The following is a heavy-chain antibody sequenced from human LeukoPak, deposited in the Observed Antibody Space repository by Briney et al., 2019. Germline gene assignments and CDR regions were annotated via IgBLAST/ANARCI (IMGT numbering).Heavy chain of an antibody. CDR3: ARGLDGEQLLPPSD. D-gene: IGHD6-13*01. CDR2: INHSGST. Sequence: SETLSLTCAVYGGSFSGYYWSWIRQPPGKGLEWIGEINHSGSTNYNPSLKSRVTISVDTSKNQFSLKLSSVTAADTAVYYCARGLDGEQLLPPSDRGQGTLVTVSS. J-gene: IGHJ4*02. V-gene: IGHV4-34*01. CDR1: GGSFSGYY.